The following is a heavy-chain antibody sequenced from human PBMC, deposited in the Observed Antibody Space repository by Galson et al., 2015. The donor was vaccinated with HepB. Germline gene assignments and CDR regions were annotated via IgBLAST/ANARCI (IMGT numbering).Heavy chain of an antibody. J-gene: IGHJ4*02. CDR3: AHRRPTSTVFDY. CDR1: GFFFTTSGVA. Sequence: PALVKPTQTLTLTCTFSGFFFTTSGVAVGWIRQPPGKALEWLAFINWDDDKRYSSVLKSRLTITKDTSKNQVVLTMTNMDPVDTATYYGAHRRPTSTVFDYWGQGILVTVSS. CDR2: INWDDDK. V-gene: IGHV2-5*02. D-gene: IGHD4-17*01.